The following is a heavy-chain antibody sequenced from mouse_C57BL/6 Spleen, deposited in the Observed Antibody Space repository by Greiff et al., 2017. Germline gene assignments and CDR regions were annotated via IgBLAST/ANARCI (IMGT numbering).Heavy chain of an antibody. Sequence: VQLQQSGPELVKPGASVKISCKASGYTFTDYYINWVKQRPGQGLEWIGWIFPGSGSTYSNEKFKGKATLTVDKSSSTAYMLLSSLTSEDSAVYFCAKGPRYEYEREIGYAMDYWGQGTSVTVSS. V-gene: IGHV1-75*01. CDR3: AKGPRYEYEREIGYAMDY. D-gene: IGHD2-4*01. J-gene: IGHJ4*01. CDR1: GYTFTDYY. CDR2: IFPGSGST.